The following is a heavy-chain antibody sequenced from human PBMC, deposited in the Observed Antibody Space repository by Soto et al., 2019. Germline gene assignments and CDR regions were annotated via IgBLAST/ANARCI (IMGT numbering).Heavy chain of an antibody. Sequence: QVQLQESGPGLVKPSETLSLTCTVSGGSISSYYWSWIRQPPGKGLEWIGYIHSSGNSNYNPSLKSRVTASADTSKNQFSRKLKSVTAADTAVYFCARGGGLTPNCDYWGQGTLVTVSS. D-gene: IGHD2-15*01. V-gene: IGHV4-59*01. CDR1: GGSISSYY. J-gene: IGHJ4*02. CDR3: ARGGGLTPNCDY. CDR2: IHSSGNS.